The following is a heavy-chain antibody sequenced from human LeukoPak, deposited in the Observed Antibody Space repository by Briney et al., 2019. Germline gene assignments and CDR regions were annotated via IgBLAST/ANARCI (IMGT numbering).Heavy chain of an antibody. J-gene: IGHJ4*02. CDR1: GFTFSSYG. CDR3: AKAPDYYDPIDY. D-gene: IGHD3-22*01. V-gene: IGHV3-23*01. Sequence: QPGGSLRLSCSASGFTFSSYGMHWVRQAPGKGLEWVSAISGSGGSTYYADSVKGRFTISRDNSKNTLYLQMNSLRAEDTAVYYCAKAPDYYDPIDYWGQGTLVTVSS. CDR2: ISGSGGST.